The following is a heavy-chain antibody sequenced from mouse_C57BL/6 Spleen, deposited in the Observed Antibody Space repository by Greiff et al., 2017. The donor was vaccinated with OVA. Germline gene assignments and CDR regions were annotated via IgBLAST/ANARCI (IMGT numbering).Heavy chain of an antibody. CDR2: ISNGGGST. CDR3: ARRHYSNYFDV. J-gene: IGHJ1*03. Sequence: EVKLMESGGGLVQPGGSLKLSCAASGFTFSDYYMYWVRQTPEKRLEWVAYISNGGGSTYYPDTVKGRFTISRDNAKNTLYLQMSRLKSEDTAMYYCARRHYSNYFDVWGTGTTVTVSA. CDR1: GFTFSDYY. D-gene: IGHD2-5*01. V-gene: IGHV5-12*01.